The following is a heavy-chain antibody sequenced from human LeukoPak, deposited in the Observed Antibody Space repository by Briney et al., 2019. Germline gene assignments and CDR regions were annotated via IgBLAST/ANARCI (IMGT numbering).Heavy chain of an antibody. CDR2: IKQDGSEK. D-gene: IGHD3/OR15-3a*01. Sequence: PGGSLRLSCAASGFTFSSYWMSWVRQAPGKGLEWVANIKQDGSEKYYVDSVKGRFSISRDNAKNSLYLQMNSLRSDDTAIYYCARAHDFWTSHEPNYDYWGQGTLVTVSS. CDR3: ARAHDFWTSHEPNYDY. V-gene: IGHV3-7*03. J-gene: IGHJ4*02. CDR1: GFTFSSYW.